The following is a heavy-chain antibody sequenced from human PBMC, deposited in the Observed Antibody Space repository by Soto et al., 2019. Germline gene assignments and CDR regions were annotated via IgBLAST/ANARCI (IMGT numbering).Heavy chain of an antibody. V-gene: IGHV3-21*01. CDR2: ISSSSSYI. CDR3: AREALYCGGDCYTPDY. CDR1: GFTFSSYS. Sequence: GGSLRLSCAASGFTFSSYSMSWVRQAPGKGLEWVSSISSSSSYIYYADSVKGRFTISRDNAKNSLYLQMDSLRAEDTAVYYCAREALYCGGDCYTPDYWGQGTLVTVSS. D-gene: IGHD2-21*02. J-gene: IGHJ4*02.